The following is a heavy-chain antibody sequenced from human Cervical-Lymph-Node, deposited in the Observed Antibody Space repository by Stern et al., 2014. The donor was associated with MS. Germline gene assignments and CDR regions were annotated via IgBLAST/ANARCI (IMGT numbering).Heavy chain of an antibody. CDR3: AVQQLCLVAFDH. Sequence: VQLVESGPEVKKPGASVKVSCKTSGYTFINYGINLVRQAPGQGLEWMGWINPYKGNPDYAQNFRDSVTMTTDTYTTTAYMELRTLKSDDTAIYYCAVQQLCLVAFDHWGQGTLLTVSS. V-gene: IGHV1-18*01. J-gene: IGHJ4*02. D-gene: IGHD6-13*01. CDR2: INPYKGNP. CDR1: GYTFINYG.